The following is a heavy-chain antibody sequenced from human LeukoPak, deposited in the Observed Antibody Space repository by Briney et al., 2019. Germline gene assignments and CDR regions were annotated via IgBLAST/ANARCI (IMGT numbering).Heavy chain of an antibody. CDR3: ARGGDYGDLRYFDY. D-gene: IGHD4-17*01. J-gene: IGHJ4*02. Sequence: PSETLSLICTVSGASISNYYWSWIRQPPGKGLEWIGYIYYRGSTNYNPSLKSRVTFSVDTSKNQFSLKLNSVTAADTAVYYCARGGDYGDLRYFDYWGQGTLVTVSS. CDR2: IYYRGST. CDR1: GASISNYY. V-gene: IGHV4-59*01.